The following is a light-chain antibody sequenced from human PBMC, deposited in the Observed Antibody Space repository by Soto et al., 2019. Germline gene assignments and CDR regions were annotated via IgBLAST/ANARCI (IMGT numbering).Light chain of an antibody. Sequence: DIQLTQSPFTLSASIGYRVTITCRASQSFTYWLAWYQQKPGKAPELLISKASTLESGVPSRFSGSGSGTEFTLTISSLQPDDFATYYCQQYSSFPLTFGPGTKVEIK. V-gene: IGKV1-5*03. CDR1: QSFTYW. CDR2: KAS. J-gene: IGKJ1*01. CDR3: QQYSSFPLT.